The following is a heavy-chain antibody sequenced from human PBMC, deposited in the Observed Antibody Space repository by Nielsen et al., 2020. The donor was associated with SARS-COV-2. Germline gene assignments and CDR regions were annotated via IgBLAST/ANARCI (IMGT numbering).Heavy chain of an antibody. CDR3: ARDQGGYSYGNGDY. V-gene: IGHV3-9*01. J-gene: IGHJ4*02. CDR2: ISWNSGSI. Sequence: SLKISCAASGFTFDDYAMHWVRQAPGKGLEWVSGISWNSGSIGYADSVKGRFTISRDNAKNTLYLQMNSLRVEDTAVYYCARDQGGYSYGNGDYWGQGTLVTVSS. CDR1: GFTFDDYA. D-gene: IGHD5-18*01.